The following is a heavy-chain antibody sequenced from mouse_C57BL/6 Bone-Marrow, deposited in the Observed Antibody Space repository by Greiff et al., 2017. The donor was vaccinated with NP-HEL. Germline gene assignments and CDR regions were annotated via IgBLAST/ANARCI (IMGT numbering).Heavy chain of an antibody. CDR3: ARTITTVVAHWYFDV. Sequence: VQLKESGPELVKPGASVKIPCKASGYTFTDYNMDWVKQSHGKSLEWIGDINPNNGGTIYNQKFKGKATLTVDKYSSTAYMELRSLTSEDTAVYYCARTITTVVAHWYFDVWGTGTTVTVSS. V-gene: IGHV1-18*01. J-gene: IGHJ1*03. CDR2: INPNNGGT. CDR1: GYTFTDYN. D-gene: IGHD1-1*01.